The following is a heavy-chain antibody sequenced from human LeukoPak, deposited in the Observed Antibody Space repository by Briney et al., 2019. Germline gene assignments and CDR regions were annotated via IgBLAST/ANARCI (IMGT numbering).Heavy chain of an antibody. CDR3: AREGAAESLFDY. CDR2: IYHSGST. V-gene: IGHV4-39*07. Sequence: SETLSLTCTVSGGSITSSSHYWGWIRQPPGKGLEWIGSIYHSGSTYYNPSLKSRVTISVDTSKNQFSLKLSSVTAADTAVYYCAREGAAESLFDYWGQGTLVTVSS. J-gene: IGHJ4*02. D-gene: IGHD6-13*01. CDR1: GGSITSSSHY.